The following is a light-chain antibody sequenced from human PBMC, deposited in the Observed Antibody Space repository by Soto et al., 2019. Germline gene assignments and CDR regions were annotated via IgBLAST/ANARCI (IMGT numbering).Light chain of an antibody. CDR1: QSVSNNY. CDR3: QQYGSSGT. J-gene: IGKJ1*01. V-gene: IGKV3-20*01. Sequence: EFVLTHSPGTLSLSPCERATLSSRASQSVSNNYLAWYQQKPGQAPRLLIYGASNRATGIPDRFSGSGSGTDFTLTISRLEPEDFAVYYCQQYGSSGTFGQGTKVDIK. CDR2: GAS.